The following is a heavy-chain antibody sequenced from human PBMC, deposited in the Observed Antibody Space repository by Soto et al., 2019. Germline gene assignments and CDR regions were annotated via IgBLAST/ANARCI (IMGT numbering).Heavy chain of an antibody. Sequence: SLRLSCAASGFTVSSNYMSWVRQAPGKGLEWVSVIYSGGSTYYADSVKGRFTISRDNSKNTLYLQMNSLRAEDTAVYYCARDQQQLVSNFYYYYMDVWGKGTTVTVSS. J-gene: IGHJ6*03. V-gene: IGHV3-66*01. CDR1: GFTVSSNY. CDR3: ARDQQQLVSNFYYYYMDV. CDR2: IYSGGST. D-gene: IGHD6-13*01.